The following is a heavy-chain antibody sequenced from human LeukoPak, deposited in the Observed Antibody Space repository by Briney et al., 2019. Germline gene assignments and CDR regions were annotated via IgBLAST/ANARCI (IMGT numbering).Heavy chain of an antibody. Sequence: ASVKVSCKASGYTFTVYYMHWVRQAPRQGLEGKGWINPNSGGTNYAQKFQGRVTMTRDTSISTAYMDLSRLRSDDTAVYYCARDRRARNAGRWSLDPWGQGTLVTVSS. D-gene: IGHD6-13*01. J-gene: IGHJ5*02. CDR2: INPNSGGT. CDR3: ARDRRARNAGRWSLDP. V-gene: IGHV1-2*02. CDR1: GYTFTVYY.